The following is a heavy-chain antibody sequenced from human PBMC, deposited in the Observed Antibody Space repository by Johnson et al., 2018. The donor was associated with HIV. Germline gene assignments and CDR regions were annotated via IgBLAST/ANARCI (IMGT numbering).Heavy chain of an antibody. D-gene: IGHD4-17*01. V-gene: IGHV3-7*01. CDR2: IKQDGSEK. J-gene: IGHJ3*01. CDR3: ARDSTPWGGEHVGYAFDL. Sequence: VQLVESGGGLIQPGGSLRLSCAASGFTVSSNYMSWVRQAPGKGLEWVANIKQDGSEKYYVDSVKGRFTISRDNAKNSLYLQMNSLRAEDTAVYYCARDSTPWGGEHVGYAFDLWGRGTLVTISS. CDR1: GFTVSSNY.